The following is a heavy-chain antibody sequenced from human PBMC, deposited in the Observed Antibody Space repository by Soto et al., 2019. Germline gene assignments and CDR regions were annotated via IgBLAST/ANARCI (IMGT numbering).Heavy chain of an antibody. J-gene: IGHJ5*02. CDR3: ARMSTFGSLNLLGP. CDR1: GCSFTNND. Sequence: ASVKVSCKASGCSFTNNDVRWVRPATGQGLEWMGLMNSRSGDTGDAQKIQGRVTMTRDRSIAKSYMDLRSLRSDETAIYYCARMSTFGSLNLLGPGGQGTLVTVSS. CDR2: MNSRSGDT. V-gene: IGHV1-8*01. D-gene: IGHD3-16*01.